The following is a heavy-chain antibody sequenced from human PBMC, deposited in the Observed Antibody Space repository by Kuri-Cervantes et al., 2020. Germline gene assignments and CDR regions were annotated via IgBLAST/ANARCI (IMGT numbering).Heavy chain of an antibody. J-gene: IGHJ6*03. CDR3: ASLAGNPPGTYYYYYMDV. Sequence: ASVKVSCKASGYTFTSYYMHWVRQAPGQGLEWMGIINPSGGSTSYAQKSQGRVTMTRDTSTSTVYMELSSLRSEDTAVYYCASLAGNPPGTYYYYYMDVWGKGTTVTVSS. D-gene: IGHD1-14*01. CDR2: INPSGGST. CDR1: GYTFTSYY. V-gene: IGHV1-46*01.